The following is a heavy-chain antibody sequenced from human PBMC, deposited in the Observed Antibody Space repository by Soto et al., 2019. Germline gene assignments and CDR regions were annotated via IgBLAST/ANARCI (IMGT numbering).Heavy chain of an antibody. D-gene: IGHD6-19*01. CDR1: GFTFSSYS. J-gene: IGHJ4*02. V-gene: IGHV3-21*01. Sequence: EVQLVESGGGLVKPGGSLRLSCAASGFTFSSYSMNWVRQAPGKGLEWVSSISSSSSYIYYADSVKGRFTISRDNAKNSLYLQMNSLRAEDTAVYYCARTDGEQWLVRGVDYWGQGTLVTVSS. CDR3: ARTDGEQWLVRGVDY. CDR2: ISSSSSYI.